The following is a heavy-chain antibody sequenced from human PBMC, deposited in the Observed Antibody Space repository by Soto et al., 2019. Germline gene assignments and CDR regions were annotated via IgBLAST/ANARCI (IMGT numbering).Heavy chain of an antibody. D-gene: IGHD5-12*01. V-gene: IGHV4-59*01. CDR2: IYYSGST. J-gene: IGHJ4*02. CDR1: GGSISSYY. Sequence: SETLSLTCTVSGGSISSYYWSWIRQPPGKGLEWIGYIYYSGSTNYNPSLKSRVTISVDTSKNQFSLKLSSVTAADTAVYYCAREHGYNQIGFDYWGQGTLVTVSS. CDR3: AREHGYNQIGFDY.